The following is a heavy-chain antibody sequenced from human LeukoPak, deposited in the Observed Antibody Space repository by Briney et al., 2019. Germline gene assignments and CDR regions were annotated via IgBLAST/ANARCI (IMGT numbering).Heavy chain of an antibody. CDR1: RFTFSSYG. Sequence: PGRSLRLSCAASRFTFSSYGMHWVRQAPGKGLECVAVISYDGSNKYYADSVKGRFTVSRDNSKNTLYLQMNSLRAEDTAVYYCAKEGRDGFNYDYWGQGTLVTVSS. J-gene: IGHJ4*02. CDR3: AKEGRDGFNYDY. D-gene: IGHD5-24*01. CDR2: ISYDGSNK. V-gene: IGHV3-30*18.